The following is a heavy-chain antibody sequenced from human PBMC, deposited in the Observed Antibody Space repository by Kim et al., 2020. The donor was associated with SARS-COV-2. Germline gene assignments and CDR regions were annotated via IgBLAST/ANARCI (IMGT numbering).Heavy chain of an antibody. CDR1: GFTFSNYA. J-gene: IGHJ6*02. D-gene: IGHD3-3*01. CDR3: AKDWREGGFSQSDYFYGMDV. CDR2: IRGNGGST. V-gene: IGHV3-23*01. Sequence: GGSLRLSCAASGFTFSNYAMSWVRQAPGKGLEWVCSIRGNGGSTYYADSVKGRFTISRDNSKNTVNLQMNSLRADDTAVYYCAKDWREGGFSQSDYFYGMDVRGQGTTVTVSS.